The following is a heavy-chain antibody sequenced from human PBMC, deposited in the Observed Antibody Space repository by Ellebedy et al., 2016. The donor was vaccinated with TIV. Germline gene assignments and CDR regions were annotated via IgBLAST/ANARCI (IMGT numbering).Heavy chain of an antibody. CDR1: GGSIRGYY. D-gene: IGHD4-23*01. Sequence: SETLSLTCTVSGGSIRGYYWSWIRQPPGKGLEWIGYLYSSGTTNCNPSLKSRVTISVDTSKNQFSLKLSSVTAADTAVYYCARHPAADYGGNPGYYYGMDVWGQGTTVTVSS. CDR3: ARHPAADYGGNPGYYYGMDV. J-gene: IGHJ6*02. V-gene: IGHV4-59*08. CDR2: LYSSGTT.